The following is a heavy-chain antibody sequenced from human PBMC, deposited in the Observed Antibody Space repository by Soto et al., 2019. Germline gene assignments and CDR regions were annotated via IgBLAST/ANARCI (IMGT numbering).Heavy chain of an antibody. CDR1: GFTFSSYA. D-gene: IGHD2-21*01. J-gene: IGHJ6*02. V-gene: IGHV3-23*01. CDR2: ISGSGGST. Sequence: GGSLRLSCAASGFTFSSYAMSWVRQAPGKGLEWVSAISGSGGSTYYADSVKGRFTISRDNSKNTLYLQMNSLRSEDTAVYYCAKDRRADWQSYNYYAMDVWGQGTMVTVSS. CDR3: AKDRRADWQSYNYYAMDV.